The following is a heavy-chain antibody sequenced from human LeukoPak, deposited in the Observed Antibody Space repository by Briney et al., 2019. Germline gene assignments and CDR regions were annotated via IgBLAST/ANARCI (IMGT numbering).Heavy chain of an antibody. D-gene: IGHD6-13*01. CDR3: ARSIYRIAAAGIDY. Sequence: GGSLRLSCAASGFTFSDYYMSWIRQAPGKGLEWVSYISSSGSAIYYADSVKGRFTISRDNAKNSLYLQMNSLRAEDTAVYYCARSIYRIAAAGIDYWGQGTLVTVSS. J-gene: IGHJ4*02. CDR1: GFTFSDYY. CDR2: ISSSGSAI. V-gene: IGHV3-11*04.